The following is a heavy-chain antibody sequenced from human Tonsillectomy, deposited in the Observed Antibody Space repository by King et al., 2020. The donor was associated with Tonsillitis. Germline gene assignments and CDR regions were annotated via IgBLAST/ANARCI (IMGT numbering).Heavy chain of an antibody. CDR2: MYYSGTI. J-gene: IGHJ4*02. Sequence: QLQESCPGVVKPSETLSLTCTVSGGSIITSDQYWSWIRQPPGKGLEWIGYMYYSGTIFYNPSLKSRITISGGTSENRFSLKLSSVTAADTAVYFCARYVSGSFDYWGQGALVTVSS. V-gene: IGHV4-39*01. CDR1: GGSIITSDQY. CDR3: ARYVSGSFDY. D-gene: IGHD1-26*01.